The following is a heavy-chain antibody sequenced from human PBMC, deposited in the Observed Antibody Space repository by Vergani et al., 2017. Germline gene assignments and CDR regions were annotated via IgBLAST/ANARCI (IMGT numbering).Heavy chain of an antibody. Sequence: QVQLVESGGGVVQPGRSLRLFCAASGFTFINYAMHWVGQAPGKGLEWVSLISSDGNSKYYADSVKGRFTISRDNSKNTLHLQMNSLRAEDTALYYCARDPLVQGAIGLPDDWGQGTLVTVSS. J-gene: IGHJ4*02. CDR2: ISSDGNSK. D-gene: IGHD3-10*01. CDR1: GFTFINYA. CDR3: ARDPLVQGAIGLPDD. V-gene: IGHV3-30-3*01.